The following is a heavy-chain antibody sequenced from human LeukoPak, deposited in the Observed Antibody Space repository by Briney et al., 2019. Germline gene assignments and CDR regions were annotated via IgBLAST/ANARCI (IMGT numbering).Heavy chain of an antibody. D-gene: IGHD2-21*01. CDR1: GGSIINQY. CDR3: ARGGIGSPDP. Sequence: SETLSLTCTVSGGSIINQYWTWIRQPPGKGLEWIGYIFYSGSTKYNPSLKSRVTISVDTSKNQFSLNLNSVTAADTAVYYCARGGIGSPDPWGQGTLVTVSS. V-gene: IGHV4-59*11. CDR2: IFYSGST. J-gene: IGHJ5*02.